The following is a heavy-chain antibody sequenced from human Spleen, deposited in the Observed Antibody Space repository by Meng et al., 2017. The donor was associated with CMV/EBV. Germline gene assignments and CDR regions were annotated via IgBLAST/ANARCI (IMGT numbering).Heavy chain of an antibody. Sequence: HVSGHGSCPQQSDHPDTHSLSCGSSVDSIPSHIWRPLVRQPPGMGREWIGESPHKGSSPYNPSLKTLVRMSIDKSKNQFSLKVTSVTAADTAVYHCLRGSGGSVWGQGTLVTVSS. D-gene: IGHD3-10*01. V-gene: IGHV4-4*03. CDR2: SPHKGSS. J-gene: IGHJ1*01. CDR1: VDSIPSHIW. CDR3: LRGSGGSV.